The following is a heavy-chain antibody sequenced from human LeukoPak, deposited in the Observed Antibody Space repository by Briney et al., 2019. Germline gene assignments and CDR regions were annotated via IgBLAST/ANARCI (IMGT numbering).Heavy chain of an antibody. V-gene: IGHV1-2*02. Sequence: ASVKVSCKASGYTFTGYYIHWVRQAPGQGLEWLAWINPNNAVTNYAQKFQGRVTLTRDTSISTAYMELTSLRPDDTAMYYCALSSGCYYVGFDYWGQGTLVTVSS. D-gene: IGHD3-22*01. CDR3: ALSSGCYYVGFDY. J-gene: IGHJ4*02. CDR2: INPNNAVT. CDR1: GYTFTGYY.